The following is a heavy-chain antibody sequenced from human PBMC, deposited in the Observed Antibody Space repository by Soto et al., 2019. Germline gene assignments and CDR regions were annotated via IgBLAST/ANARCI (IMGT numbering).Heavy chain of an antibody. D-gene: IGHD6-13*01. CDR1: GGSFSGYY. J-gene: IGHJ6*02. V-gene: IGHV4-34*01. Sequence: SETLSLTCAVYGGSFSGYYWSWIRQPPGKGLEWIGEINHSGSTNYNPSLKSRVTISVDTSKNQFSLKLSSVTAADTAVYYCARGGLRGWIAAAGTGYYYGMDVWGQGTTVTVSS. CDR2: INHSGST. CDR3: ARGGLRGWIAAAGTGYYYGMDV.